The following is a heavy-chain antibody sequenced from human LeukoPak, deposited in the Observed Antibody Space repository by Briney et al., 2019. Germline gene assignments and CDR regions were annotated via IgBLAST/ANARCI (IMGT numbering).Heavy chain of an antibody. V-gene: IGHV3-74*01. J-gene: IGHJ4*02. CDR3: ARVHVGSYSFDY. CDR2: INTDGSTT. D-gene: IGHD1-26*01. Sequence: GGSLRLSCAASGFTFSNYWMHWVRQAPGKGLVWVSRINTDGSTTSYVDSVKGRFTISRDNTKNTLYLHMNSLRAEDTAVYYCARVHVGSYSFDYWGQGTLVTVSS. CDR1: GFTFSNYW.